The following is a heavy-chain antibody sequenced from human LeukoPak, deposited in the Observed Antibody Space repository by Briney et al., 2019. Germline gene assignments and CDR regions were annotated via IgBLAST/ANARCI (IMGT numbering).Heavy chain of an antibody. CDR3: ARDLWNFYDDSGYNRDFDS. Sequence: ASVKVSCKATSRISWVRQAPGQGLEWMGWIGTYGGDTYYAQKFQGRITVTTDTSTGTVYIELRNLRSDDTAVYYCARDLWNFYDDSGYNRDFDSWGQGTLVTVSS. D-gene: IGHD3-22*01. CDR1: TSR. V-gene: IGHV1-18*01. J-gene: IGHJ5*01. CDR2: IGTYGGDT.